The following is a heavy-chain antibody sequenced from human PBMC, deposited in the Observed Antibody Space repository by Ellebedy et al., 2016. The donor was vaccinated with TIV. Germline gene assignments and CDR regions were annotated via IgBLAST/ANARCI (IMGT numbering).Heavy chain of an antibody. D-gene: IGHD6-19*01. V-gene: IGHV3-30-3*01. CDR3: ARVRYSSGWYVGLGGMDV. Sequence: PAGSLRLSCAASGFTFSSYAMHWVRQAPGKGLEWVAVISYDGSNKYYADSVKGRFTISRDNSKNTLYLQMNSLRAEDTAVYYCARVRYSSGWYVGLGGMDVWGQGTTVTVSS. J-gene: IGHJ6*02. CDR2: ISYDGSNK. CDR1: GFTFSSYA.